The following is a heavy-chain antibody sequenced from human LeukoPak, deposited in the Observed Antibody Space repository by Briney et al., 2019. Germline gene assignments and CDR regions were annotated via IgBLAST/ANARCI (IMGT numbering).Heavy chain of an antibody. CDR3: ARLYYGGITYYYYYMDV. J-gene: IGHJ6*03. CDR1: GGSISSSSKY. CDR2: IYCSGST. D-gene: IGHD4-23*01. V-gene: IGHV4-39*01. Sequence: PSETLSLTCTVSGGSISSSSKYWGWIRQPPGQGLEWIGSIYCSGSTYYNSSLKSLVTISVDTSKNQFSLKLSSVSAADTAVYYCARLYYGGITYYYYYMDVWGKGTTVTVSS.